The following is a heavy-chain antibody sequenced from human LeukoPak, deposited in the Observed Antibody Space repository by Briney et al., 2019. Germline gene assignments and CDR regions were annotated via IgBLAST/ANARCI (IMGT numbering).Heavy chain of an antibody. CDR2: ICSAGDK. J-gene: IGHJ6*02. D-gene: IGHD3-9*01. CDR1: GFTFSSYD. Sequence: GGSLRLSCAASGFTFSSYDMHWVRQATGKGLEWVSGICSAGDKYYPDSVQGRFTISRDNAKNSLYLQMNSLRAGDTAVYYCARVLPKYFDFLTGFYYYYGMDVWGQGTTVTVSS. CDR3: ARVLPKYFDFLTGFYYYYGMDV. V-gene: IGHV3-13*01.